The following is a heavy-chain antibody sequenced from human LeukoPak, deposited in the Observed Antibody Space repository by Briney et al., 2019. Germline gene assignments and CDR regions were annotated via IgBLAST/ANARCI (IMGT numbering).Heavy chain of an antibody. J-gene: IGHJ6*02. CDR3: AREVEFGYYYGMDV. V-gene: IGHV3-30-3*01. Sequence: GGSLRLSCAASGFIFSSYAMSWVRQAPGKGLEWVAVISYDGSNKYYADSVKGRFTISRDNSKNTLYLQMNSLRAEDTAVYYCAREVEFGYYYGMDVWGQGTTVTVSS. CDR1: GFIFSSYA. CDR2: ISYDGSNK. D-gene: IGHD3-10*01.